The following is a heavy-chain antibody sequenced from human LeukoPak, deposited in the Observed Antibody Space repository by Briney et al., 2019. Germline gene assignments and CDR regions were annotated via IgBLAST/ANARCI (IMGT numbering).Heavy chain of an antibody. CDR2: INHSGST. CDR1: GGSFSGYY. D-gene: IGHD6-6*01. V-gene: IGHV4-34*01. CDR3: ARGGRRPLY. Sequence: NPSETLSLTCAVYGGSFSGYYWSWIRQPPGKGLEWIGEINHSGSTNYNPSLKSRVTISVDTSKNQFSLKLGPVTAADTAVYYCARGGRRPLYWGQGTLVTVSS. J-gene: IGHJ4*02.